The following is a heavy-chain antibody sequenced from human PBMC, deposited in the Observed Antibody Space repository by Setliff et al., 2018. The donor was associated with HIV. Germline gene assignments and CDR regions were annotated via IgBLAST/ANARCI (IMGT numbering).Heavy chain of an antibody. J-gene: IGHJ5*01. CDR2: INHSGKT. Sequence: PSETLSLTCAVYGGSFSGFYWSWIRQAPGKGLEWIGEINHSGKTNYNPSLKSRITISVDTSKNQSSLNLSYVTAAATAVYSCARGGNSRAAWFDYWGQGTLVTVSS. D-gene: IGHD6-6*01. CDR3: ARGGNSRAAWFDY. V-gene: IGHV4-34*01. CDR1: GGSFSGFY.